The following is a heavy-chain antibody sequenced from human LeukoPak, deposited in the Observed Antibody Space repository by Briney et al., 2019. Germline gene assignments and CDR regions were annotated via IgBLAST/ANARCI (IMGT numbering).Heavy chain of an antibody. D-gene: IGHD3-3*01. CDR3: AGAYYDFWSGYSIAAFDI. CDR1: GYTFTSYY. Sequence: ASVKVSCKASGYTFTSYYMHWVRQAPGQGLEWMGIINPSGGSTSYAQKFQGRVTMTRDTSTSTVYMELSSLRSEDTAVYYCAGAYYDFWSGYSIAAFDIWGQGTMVTVSS. CDR2: INPSGGST. V-gene: IGHV1-46*01. J-gene: IGHJ3*02.